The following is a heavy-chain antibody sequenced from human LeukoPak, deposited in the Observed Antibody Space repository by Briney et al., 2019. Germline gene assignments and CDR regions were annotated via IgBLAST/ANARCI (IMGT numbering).Heavy chain of an antibody. V-gene: IGHV5-51*01. CDR3: ARQYSYTVFGY. Sequence: GESLKISCQGSGYSFTSYWIGWVRQMPGKVLEWMGIIYPGDSDTRYSPSFQGQVTISADKSISTAYLQWSSLKASDTAMYYCARQYSYTVFGYWGQGTLVTVSS. CDR1: GYSFTSYW. CDR2: IYPGDSDT. D-gene: IGHD5-18*01. J-gene: IGHJ4*02.